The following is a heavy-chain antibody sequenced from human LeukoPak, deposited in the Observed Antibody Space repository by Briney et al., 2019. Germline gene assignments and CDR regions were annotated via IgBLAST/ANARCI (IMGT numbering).Heavy chain of an antibody. V-gene: IGHV3-33*01. Sequence: PGGSLRLSCAASGFTFSSYGMHWVRQAPGKGMEWVAVIWYDGSNKYYADSVKGRFTISRDNSKNTLYLQMNSLRAEDTAVYYCARDSTTDSSGYYYPDYWGQGTLVTVSS. CDR1: GFTFSSYG. CDR3: ARDSTTDSSGYYYPDY. CDR2: IWYDGSNK. J-gene: IGHJ4*02. D-gene: IGHD3-22*01.